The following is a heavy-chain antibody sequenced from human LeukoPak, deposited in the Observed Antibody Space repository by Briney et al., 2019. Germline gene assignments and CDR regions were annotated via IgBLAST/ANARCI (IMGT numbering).Heavy chain of an antibody. CDR1: GYTFTGYY. V-gene: IGHV1-2*02. J-gene: IGHJ4*02. Sequence: ASVKVSFKASGYTFTGYYMHWVRQAPGQGFEWLGRVDSKSGGTNYAQKFQGRVTMTRDTSISTVYMQLISLRSDDTAVYYCAREMNYDDYRTSDYWGQGTLVAVSS. CDR2: VDSKSGGT. D-gene: IGHD4-17*01. CDR3: AREMNYDDYRTSDY.